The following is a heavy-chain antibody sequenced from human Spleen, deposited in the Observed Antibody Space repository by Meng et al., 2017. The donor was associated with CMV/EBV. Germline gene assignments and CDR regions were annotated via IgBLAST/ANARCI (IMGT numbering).Heavy chain of an antibody. V-gene: IGHV4-4*02. CDR2: IYHSGST. CDR3: ASPLQDY. J-gene: IGHJ4*02. CDR1: GASISSGKW. Sequence: VQVREWGPGVVKPSESLSPSCVAAGASISSGKWWNWVRQPPGKGLEWIGDIYHSGSTNYNPSLKSRVTISVDKSKNQFSLKLSSVIAADTAVYYCASPLQDYWGQGTLVTVSS.